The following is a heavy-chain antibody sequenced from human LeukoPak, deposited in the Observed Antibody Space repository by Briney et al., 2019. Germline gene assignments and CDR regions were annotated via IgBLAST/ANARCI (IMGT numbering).Heavy chain of an antibody. CDR3: ARDRRITIPDKYYYYMDV. V-gene: IGHV1-18*01. CDR1: GYTFTSYG. Sequence: GASVKVSCKASGYTFTSYGISWVRQAPGQGLEWMGWISAYNGNTNYAQKLQGRVTMTTDTSTSTAYMELRSLRSDDTAVYYCARDRRITIPDKYYYYMDVWGKGTTVTVSS. CDR2: ISAYNGNT. J-gene: IGHJ6*03. D-gene: IGHD3-3*01.